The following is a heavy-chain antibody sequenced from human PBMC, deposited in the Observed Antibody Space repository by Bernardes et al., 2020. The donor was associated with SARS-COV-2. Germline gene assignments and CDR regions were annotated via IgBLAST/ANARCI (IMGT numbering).Heavy chain of an antibody. CDR3: ARTFYYDRGGDSLFDY. Sequence: ASVKVACTASGYTFSDYYTRWLRQTPGQGLEWMGWISPKSGATNHAQKFQGRVTMTRDTSISTDYMELSRLRSDDTAVYYCARTFYYDRGGDSLFDYWGQGTPVTVSS. J-gene: IGHJ4*02. D-gene: IGHD2-21*01. CDR1: GYTFSDYY. CDR2: ISPKSGAT. V-gene: IGHV1-2*02.